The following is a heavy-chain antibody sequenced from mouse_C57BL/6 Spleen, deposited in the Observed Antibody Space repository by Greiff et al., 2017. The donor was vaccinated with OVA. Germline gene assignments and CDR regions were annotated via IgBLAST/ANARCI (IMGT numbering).Heavy chain of an antibody. V-gene: IGHV1-18*01. D-gene: IGHD2-3*01. CDR2: INPNNGGT. CDR3: ARGDDGYYDGYCDY. J-gene: IGHJ2*01. Sequence: EVQLQQSGPELVKPGASVKIPCKASGYTFTDYNMDWVKQSHGKSLEWIGDINPNNGGTIYNQKFKGKATLTVDKSSSTAYMELRSLTSEDTAVYYCARGDDGYYDGYCDYWGQGTTLTVSS. CDR1: GYTFTDYN.